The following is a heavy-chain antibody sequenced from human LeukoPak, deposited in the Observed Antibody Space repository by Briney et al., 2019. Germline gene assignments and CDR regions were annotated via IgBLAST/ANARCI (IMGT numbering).Heavy chain of an antibody. D-gene: IGHD3-9*01. CDR3: ARDTSDILTGYYNSRGLDY. CDR2: IMRDSSYI. J-gene: IGHJ4*02. Sequence: GGCLRLSCAASGFTFSSYCISWVRQAPGKGLEWVSSIMRDSSYIYYADSVKGRFTISRDNAKNSLYLQMNSLRAEDTAVYYCARDTSDILTGYYNSRGLDYWGQGTLVTVSS. V-gene: IGHV3-21*01. CDR1: GFTFSSYC.